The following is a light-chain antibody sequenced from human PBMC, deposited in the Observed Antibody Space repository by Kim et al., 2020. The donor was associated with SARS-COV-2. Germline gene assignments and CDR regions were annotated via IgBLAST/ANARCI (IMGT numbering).Light chain of an antibody. CDR1: QVIRND. CDR3: LQDYGYPRS. Sequence: SESVRNRVTITCRASQVIRNDLGWYQQKPGKAPKGLIYAASRLQSGIPSRFSGSGSGTDFTLTISSLQPEDFATYYCLQDYGYPRSFGQGTKLEI. J-gene: IGKJ2*03. CDR2: AAS. V-gene: IGKV1-6*01.